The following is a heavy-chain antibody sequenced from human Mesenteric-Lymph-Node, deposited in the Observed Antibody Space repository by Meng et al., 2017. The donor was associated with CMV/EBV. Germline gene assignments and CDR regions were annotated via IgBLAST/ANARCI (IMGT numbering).Heavy chain of an antibody. CDR1: GFAFSNAW. J-gene: IGHJ4*02. D-gene: IGHD3-22*01. Sequence: SGFAFSNAWMSWVRQAPGKGLEWVGRIKSNTDGRTTDYAAPVKGRFTISRDDSKNTLYLQMNSLKTEDTAVYYCTTDYYDSSGYYYDYWGQGTLVTVSS. CDR2: IKSNTDGRTT. V-gene: IGHV3-15*01. CDR3: TTDYYDSSGYYYDY.